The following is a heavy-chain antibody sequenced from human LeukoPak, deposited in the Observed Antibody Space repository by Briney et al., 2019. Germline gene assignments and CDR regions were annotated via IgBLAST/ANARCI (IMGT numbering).Heavy chain of an antibody. CDR1: GYTFSGYY. CDR3: ARGIQLWYIGDY. V-gene: IGHV1-2*02. CDR2: INPNSGGT. D-gene: IGHD5-18*01. J-gene: IGHJ4*02. Sequence: ASVKVSCKASGYTFSGYYMHWVRQAPGQGLEWMGWINPNSGGTNYAQKFQGRVTMTRDTSISTAYMELSRLRSDDTAVYHCARGIQLWYIGDYWGQGTLVTVSS.